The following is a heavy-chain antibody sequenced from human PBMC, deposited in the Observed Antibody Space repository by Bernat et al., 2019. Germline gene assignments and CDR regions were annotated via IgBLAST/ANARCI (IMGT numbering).Heavy chain of an antibody. D-gene: IGHD3-3*01. CDR1: GFTFSSYG. Sequence: QVQLVESGGGVVQPGRSLRLSCAASGFTFSSYGMHWVRQAPGKGLEWVAVIWYDGSNKYYADSVKGRFTISRDNSKNTLYLQMKSLRAEDTAVYYCARDSDFWSGYYESLDYWGQGTLVTVSS. J-gene: IGHJ4*02. CDR2: IWYDGSNK. CDR3: ARDSDFWSGYYESLDY. V-gene: IGHV3-33*01.